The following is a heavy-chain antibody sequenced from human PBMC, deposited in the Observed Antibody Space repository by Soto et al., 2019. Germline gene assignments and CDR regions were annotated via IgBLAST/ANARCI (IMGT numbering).Heavy chain of an antibody. CDR3: ARGGYCSSTSCYPLAS. D-gene: IGHD2-2*01. CDR2: ISSSSSYI. CDR1: GFTFSSYS. V-gene: IGHV3-21*01. J-gene: IGHJ4*02. Sequence: GGSLRLSCAASGFTFSSYSMKWVRQAPGKGLEWVSSISSSSSYIYYADSVKGRFTISRDNAKNSLYLQMNSLRAEDTDVYYCARGGYCSSTSCYPLASWGRETLVTVSS.